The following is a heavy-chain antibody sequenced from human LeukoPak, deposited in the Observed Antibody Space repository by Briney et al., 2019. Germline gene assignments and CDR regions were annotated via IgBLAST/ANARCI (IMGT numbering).Heavy chain of an antibody. CDR3: AKDTLKYGSNYFHY. Sequence: PGGSLRLSCTASGLTFNDYCMPWVRQVPGKGLEWVSVITGDGSSTYYTDSVRGRFTISRDNSKNSLYLQLNSLRSEDTALYYCAKDTLKYGSNYFHYWGQGTLVTVSS. CDR1: GLTFNDYC. J-gene: IGHJ4*02. CDR2: ITGDGSST. V-gene: IGHV3-43*02. D-gene: IGHD6-13*01.